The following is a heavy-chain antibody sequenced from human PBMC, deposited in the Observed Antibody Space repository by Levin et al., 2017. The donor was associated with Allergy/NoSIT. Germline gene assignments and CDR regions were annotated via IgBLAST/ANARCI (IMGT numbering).Heavy chain of an antibody. Sequence: PGGSLRLSCAASGFTFSSYSMNWVRQAPGKGLEWVSYISSSSSTIYYADSVKGRFTISRDNAKNSLYLQMNSLRDEDTAVYYCARPRAYYGSGSYFYWGQGTLVTVSS. CDR1: GFTFSSYS. J-gene: IGHJ4*02. D-gene: IGHD3-10*01. V-gene: IGHV3-48*02. CDR3: ARPRAYYGSGSYFY. CDR2: ISSSSSTI.